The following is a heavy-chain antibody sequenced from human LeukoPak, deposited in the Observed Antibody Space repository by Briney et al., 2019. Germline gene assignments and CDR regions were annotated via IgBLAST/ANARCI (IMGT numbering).Heavy chain of an antibody. V-gene: IGHV4-31*03. D-gene: IGHD6-19*01. CDR1: GGSISSGGYY. CDR2: IYYSGST. CDR3: ARGRMEWLVVYYFDY. Sequence: PSQTLSLTCTVSGGSISSGGYYWSWIRQHPGKGLEWIGYIYYSGSTYYNPSLKSRVTISVDTPKNQFSLKLSSVTAADTAVYYCARGRMEWLVVYYFDYWGQGTLVTVSS. J-gene: IGHJ4*02.